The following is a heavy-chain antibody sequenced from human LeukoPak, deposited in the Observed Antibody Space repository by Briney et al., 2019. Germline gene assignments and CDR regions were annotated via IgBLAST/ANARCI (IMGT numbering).Heavy chain of an antibody. D-gene: IGHD3-16*02. Sequence: GVSLRLSCAASGFTFSSYAVSWVRQAPGKGLEWVSAISGSGGSTYYADSVKGWFTISRDNSKNTLYLQMNSLRAEDTAVYYCAKPPFYVWGSYRWDFDYWGQGTLVTVSS. J-gene: IGHJ4*02. CDR1: GFTFSSYA. V-gene: IGHV3-23*01. CDR2: ISGSGGST. CDR3: AKPPFYVWGSYRWDFDY.